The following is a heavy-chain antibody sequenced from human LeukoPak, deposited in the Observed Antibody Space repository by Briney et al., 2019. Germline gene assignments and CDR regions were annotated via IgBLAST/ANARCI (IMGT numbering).Heavy chain of an antibody. D-gene: IGHD1-1*01. CDR3: ARGTYDLDY. J-gene: IGHJ4*02. CDR1: GGSISSSSCY. V-gene: IGHV4-39*07. CDR2: INHSGST. Sequence: SETLSLTCTVSGGSISSSSCYWSWIRQPPGKGLEWIGEINHSGSTNYNPSLKSRVSISVDTSKNQFSLKLSSVTAADTAVYYCARGTYDLDYWGQGTLVTVSS.